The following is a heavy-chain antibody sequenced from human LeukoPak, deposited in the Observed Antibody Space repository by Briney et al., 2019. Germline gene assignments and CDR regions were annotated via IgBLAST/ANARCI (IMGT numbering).Heavy chain of an antibody. D-gene: IGHD2-2*01. CDR1: GGTFSSYA. CDR3: ARPSLVVPAAPQPYYYYYGMDV. J-gene: IGHJ6*02. Sequence: SVKVSCKASGGTFSSYAISWVRQAPGQGLEWMGGIIPIFGTANYAQKFQGRVTITADESTSTAYMELSSLRSEDTAVYYCARPSLVVPAAPQPYYYYYGMDVWGQGTTVTVSS. CDR2: IIPIFGTA. V-gene: IGHV1-69*13.